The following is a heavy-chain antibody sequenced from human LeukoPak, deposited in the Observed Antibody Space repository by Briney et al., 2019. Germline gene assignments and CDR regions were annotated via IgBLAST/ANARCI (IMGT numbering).Heavy chain of an antibody. CDR1: GGSFSGYY. CDR2: INHSGST. Sequence: SETLSLTCAVYGGSFSGYYWSWIRQPPGKGLEWIGEINHSGSTNYNPSLKSRVTMSVEPSKNQFSLNLTSVTAADTAVYYCARGSGWRTVTFDYWGQGTLVTVSS. V-gene: IGHV4-34*01. D-gene: IGHD6-19*01. J-gene: IGHJ4*02. CDR3: ARGSGWRTVTFDY.